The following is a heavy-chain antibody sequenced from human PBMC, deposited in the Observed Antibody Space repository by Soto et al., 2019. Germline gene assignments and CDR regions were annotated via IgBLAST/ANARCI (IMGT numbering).Heavy chain of an antibody. V-gene: IGHV4-34*01. J-gene: IGHJ4*02. CDR2: INHSGST. CDR1: GGSFSGYY. CDR3: ARAVKSSGSNVKFDY. Sequence: SETLSLTCAVYGGSFSGYYWSWIRQPPGKGLEWIGEINHSGSTNYNPSLKSRVTISVDTSKNQFSLKLSSVTAADTAVYYCARAVKSSGSNVKFDYWGQGTLVTVSS. D-gene: IGHD3-22*01.